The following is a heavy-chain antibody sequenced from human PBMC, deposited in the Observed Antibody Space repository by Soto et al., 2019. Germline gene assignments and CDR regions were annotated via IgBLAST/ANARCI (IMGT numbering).Heavy chain of an antibody. D-gene: IGHD3-9*01. V-gene: IGHV4-59*01. CDR1: GVSISSYY. Sequence: PSETLSLTCTVSGVSISSYYWSWIRQPPGKGLEWIGYIYYSGSTNYNPSLKSRVTISVDTSKNQFSLKLSSVTAADTAVYYCARDRGVLRYFDWSPIFDYWGQGTLVTVSS. CDR2: IYYSGST. J-gene: IGHJ4*02. CDR3: ARDRGVLRYFDWSPIFDY.